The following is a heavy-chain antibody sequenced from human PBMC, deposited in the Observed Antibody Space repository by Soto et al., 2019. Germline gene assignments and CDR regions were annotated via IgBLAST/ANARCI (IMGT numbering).Heavy chain of an antibody. CDR1: GYAFMSYG. Sequence: QVQLMQSGVEVTKPGASVTLSCKTSGYAFMSYGLSWVRLAPGQGLEWMGWTVAGSGNRIYAQKFQDRINMSIDRSTNAGDLELRRLRSDDSALYFCTRVAGYGSGTRHFDSWGQGTLVTVSS. CDR3: TRVAGYGSGTRHFDS. D-gene: IGHD3-10*01. V-gene: IGHV1-18*01. CDR2: TVAGSGNR. J-gene: IGHJ4*02.